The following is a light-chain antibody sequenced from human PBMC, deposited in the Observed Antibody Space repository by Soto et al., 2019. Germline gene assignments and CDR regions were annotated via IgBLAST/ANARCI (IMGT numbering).Light chain of an antibody. Sequence: EIVLTPSPGTPSLSPGERDPPSCRASQSVSNNYLAWYQQKPGQAPRLLIYGVSSRATGIPDRFSGSGSGTDFILTISRVEPEDFAVYYCQQFGTSPLVTFGPGTKVDI. V-gene: IGKV3-20*01. J-gene: IGKJ3*01. CDR1: QSVSNNY. CDR3: QQFGTSPLVT. CDR2: GVS.